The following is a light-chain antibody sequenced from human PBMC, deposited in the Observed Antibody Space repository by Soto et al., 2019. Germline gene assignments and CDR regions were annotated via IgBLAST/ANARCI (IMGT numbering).Light chain of an antibody. CDR1: QSISSY. Sequence: DIQMTQSPSSLSASVGDRVTITCRASQSISSYLNWYQQKPGQAPKLLIYAASGVQSGVPSRFSGSGSGTDFTLTISSLQLEDFATYYCQQSYSIPWTFGQGTKVEIK. V-gene: IGKV1-39*01. J-gene: IGKJ1*01. CDR2: AAS. CDR3: QQSYSIPWT.